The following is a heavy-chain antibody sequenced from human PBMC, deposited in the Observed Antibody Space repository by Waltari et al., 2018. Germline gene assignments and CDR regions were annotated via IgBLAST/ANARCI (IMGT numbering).Heavy chain of an antibody. CDR1: GFTFREHY. D-gene: IGHD3-16*01. CDR2: IDSVSDGI. J-gene: IGHJ4*02. CDR3: ARTLAGRRLADY. Sequence: QVQLVESGGGLVKPGGSLRLSCAASGFTFREHYMSWIRRAPGKGPEWVSYIDSVSDGIYYTQSVKGRFTISRDNAKNTLYLQMNSLRVEDTAVYHCARTLAGRRLADYWGQGTLVTVSS. V-gene: IGHV3-11*01.